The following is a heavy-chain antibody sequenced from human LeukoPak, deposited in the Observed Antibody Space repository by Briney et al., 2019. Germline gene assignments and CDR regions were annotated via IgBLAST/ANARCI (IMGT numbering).Heavy chain of an antibody. J-gene: IGHJ4*02. V-gene: IGHV3-48*03. CDR2: ITSSGSTI. CDR1: GFTFSRYE. D-gene: IGHD4-17*01. Sequence: GGSLRLSCAASGFTFSRYEMNWVRQAPGKGLEWVSYITSSGSTIYYGDSVKGRFTISRDNAKNSLYLQMNSLRAEDTAVYYCARETFYGDGDPHFDYWGQGTLVTVSS. CDR3: ARETFYGDGDPHFDY.